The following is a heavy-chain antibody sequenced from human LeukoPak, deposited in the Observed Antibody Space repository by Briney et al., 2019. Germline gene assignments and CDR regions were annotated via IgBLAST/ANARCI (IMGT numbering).Heavy chain of an antibody. Sequence: GASLRLSCAASGFTFSSYAMSWVRQAPGKGLEWVSAISGRGGSTYYADSVKGRFTISRDNSKNTLYLQMNSLRAEDTAVYYCVKSSLRFLEWLFDYWGQGTLVTVSS. CDR3: VKSSLRFLEWLFDY. D-gene: IGHD3-3*01. CDR2: ISGRGGST. V-gene: IGHV3-23*01. J-gene: IGHJ4*02. CDR1: GFTFSSYA.